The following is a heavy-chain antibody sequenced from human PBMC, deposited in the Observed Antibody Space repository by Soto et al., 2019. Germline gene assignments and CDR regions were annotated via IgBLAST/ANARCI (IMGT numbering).Heavy chain of an antibody. D-gene: IGHD6-13*01. V-gene: IGHV4-31*03. J-gene: IGHJ4*02. Sequence: SATLSLTCTVSGGSISSGGYYWSWIRQHPGKGLEWIGYIYYSGSTYYNPSLKSRVTISVDTSKNQFSLKLSSVTAADTAVYYCAREVTAAANFDYWGQGTLVTVSS. CDR2: IYYSGST. CDR3: AREVTAAANFDY. CDR1: GGSISSGGYY.